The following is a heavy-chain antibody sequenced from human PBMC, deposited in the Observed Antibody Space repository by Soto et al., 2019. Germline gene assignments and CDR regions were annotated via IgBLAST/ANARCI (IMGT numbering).Heavy chain of an antibody. D-gene: IGHD2-15*01. V-gene: IGHV3-21*01. CDR2: IRTTTTYI. J-gene: IGHJ6*02. CDR1: GFTFSSYS. Sequence: PGGSLRLSCAASGFTFSSYSMNWVRQAPGKGLEWVSSIRTTTTYIFYADSVKGRFTISRDNAKNSLYLQMNSLRAEDTAVYSCARDVGGYCSGGHCYSDGMDVWGQGTTVTVSS. CDR3: ARDVGGYCSGGHCYSDGMDV.